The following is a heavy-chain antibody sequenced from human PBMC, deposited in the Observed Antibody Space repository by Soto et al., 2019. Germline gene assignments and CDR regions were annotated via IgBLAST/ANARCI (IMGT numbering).Heavy chain of an antibody. V-gene: IGHV4-59*08. CDR1: GGSISSYY. CDR2: IYYSGST. D-gene: IGHD3-3*01. Sequence: SETLSLTCTVSGGSISSYYWSWIRQPPGKGLEWIGYIYYSGSTNYNPSLKSRVTISVDTSKNQFSLKLSSVTAADTAVYYCARQGSLLTDFWSGYYKDYYYYYMDVWGKGTTVTVSS. CDR3: ARQGSLLTDFWSGYYKDYYYYYMDV. J-gene: IGHJ6*03.